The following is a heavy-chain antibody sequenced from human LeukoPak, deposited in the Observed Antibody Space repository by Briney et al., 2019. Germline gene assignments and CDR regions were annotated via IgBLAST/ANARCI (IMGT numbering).Heavy chain of an antibody. CDR1: GGSLSSGSYY. V-gene: IGHV4-61*02. CDR3: AREVRQVQLWSDYYYYYGMDV. CDR2: IYTSGST. J-gene: IGHJ6*02. D-gene: IGHD5-18*01. Sequence: SETLALTCTVSGGSLSSGSYYWGWIRQPAGTGLEWIGRIYTSGSTNYNPSLKSRVTISVDTSKNQFSLRLSSVTAADTAVYYCAREVRQVQLWSDYYYYYGMDVWGQGTTVTVSS.